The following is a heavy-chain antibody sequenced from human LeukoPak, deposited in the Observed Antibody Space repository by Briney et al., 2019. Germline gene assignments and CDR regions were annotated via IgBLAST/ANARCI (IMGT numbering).Heavy chain of an antibody. CDR2: INPNSGGT. CDR1: GYTFTGYY. V-gene: IGHV1-2*02. J-gene: IGHJ4*02. D-gene: IGHD6-19*01. CDR3: ARAQWLDHFDY. Sequence: ASVKVSCRASGYTFTGYYMHWVRQAPGQGLEWMGWINPNSGGTNYAQKFQGRGTMTRDTSISTAYMELSRLRSDDTAVYYCARAQWLDHFDYWGQGTLVTVSS.